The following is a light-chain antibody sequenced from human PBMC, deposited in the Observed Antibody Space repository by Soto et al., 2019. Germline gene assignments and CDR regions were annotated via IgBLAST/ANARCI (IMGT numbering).Light chain of an antibody. CDR3: SSYTSSSTLYV. Sequence: QPALTQPASVSGSPGQSITISCTGTRSDVGGYNYVSWYQQHPGKAPKLMIYEVSNRPSGVSNRFSGSKSGNTASLTISGLQAEDEADYYCSSYTSSSTLYVFGTGTKVTVL. J-gene: IGLJ1*01. CDR1: RSDVGGYNY. CDR2: EVS. V-gene: IGLV2-14*01.